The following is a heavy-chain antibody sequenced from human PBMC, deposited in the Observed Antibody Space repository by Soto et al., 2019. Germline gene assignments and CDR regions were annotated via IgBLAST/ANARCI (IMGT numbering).Heavy chain of an antibody. CDR2: IFHRGST. CDR3: ARRRTSRDTHY. J-gene: IGHJ4*02. D-gene: IGHD1-7*01. Sequence: EPLSLTGSVSGASINTYYWSWIRQPPQQGLEWIGYIFHRGSTTYNPSLKSRVTISIDASKKYFSLRLNSVTAADTAVYYCARRRTSRDTHYRGQAICVTLSS. CDR1: GASINTYY. V-gene: IGHV4-59*12.